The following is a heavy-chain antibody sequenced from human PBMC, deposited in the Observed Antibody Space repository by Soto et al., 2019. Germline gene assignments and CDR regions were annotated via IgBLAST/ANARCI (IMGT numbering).Heavy chain of an antibody. Sequence: EVQLLESGGGLVQPGGSLRLSCAASGFTFSSYAMSWVRQAPGKGLEWVSAISGSGGSTYYADSVKGRFTISRDNSKHTQYLQMNSLRDEDTAVYYWAKDRGETAMVTSFDYWGQGTLVTVSS. V-gene: IGHV3-23*01. D-gene: IGHD5-18*01. CDR3: AKDRGETAMVTSFDY. CDR1: GFTFSSYA. J-gene: IGHJ4*02. CDR2: ISGSGGST.